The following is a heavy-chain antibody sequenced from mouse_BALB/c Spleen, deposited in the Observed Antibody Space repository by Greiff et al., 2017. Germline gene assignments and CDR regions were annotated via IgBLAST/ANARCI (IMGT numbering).Heavy chain of an antibody. CDR3: AREGLGDDVWYLDV. CDR2: IDPANGNT. J-gene: IGHJ1*01. Sequence: VQLKQSGAELVKPGASVKLSCTASGFNIKDTYMHWVKQRPEKGLEWIGRIDPANGNTKYDPKFQGKATITEDTSSNTAYLQLSSQTSEDTAVYYGAREGLGDDVWYLDVWGAGTTVTVSS. D-gene: IGHD2-2*01. V-gene: IGHV14-3*02. CDR1: GFNIKDTY.